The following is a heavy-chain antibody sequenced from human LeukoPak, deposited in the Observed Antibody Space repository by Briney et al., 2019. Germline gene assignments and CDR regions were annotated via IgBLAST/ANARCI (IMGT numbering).Heavy chain of an antibody. D-gene: IGHD1-26*01. CDR1: GFTVSGNY. CDR2: IYSGGST. Sequence: GGSLRLSCAASGFTVSGNYMSWVRQAPGKGLEWVSIIYSGGSTYYADSVQGRFTISRDNSKSTLCLQMNSLRAEDTAVYYCAKDRTVGASYWYFDLWGRGTLVTVSS. J-gene: IGHJ2*01. V-gene: IGHV3-53*01. CDR3: AKDRTVGASYWYFDL.